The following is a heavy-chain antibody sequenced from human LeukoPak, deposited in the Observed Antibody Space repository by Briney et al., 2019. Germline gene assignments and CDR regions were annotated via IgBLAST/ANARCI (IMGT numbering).Heavy chain of an antibody. V-gene: IGHV4-4*07. D-gene: IGHD1-26*01. J-gene: IGHJ5*02. CDR1: AGSISTYY. CDR2: IYTTGST. CDR3: ARGGLPRENWFDP. Sequence: SETLSLTCTVSAGSISTYYWSWIRQPAGKGLEWIGRIYTTGSTNYNPSLKSRVTMSVDTSKNQFSLKLSSVTAADTAVYYCARGGLPRENWFDPWGQGTLVTVSS.